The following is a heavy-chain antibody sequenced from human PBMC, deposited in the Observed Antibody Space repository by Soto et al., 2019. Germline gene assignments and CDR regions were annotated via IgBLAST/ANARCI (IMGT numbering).Heavy chain of an antibody. CDR1: GYTFTGYY. V-gene: IGHV1-2*02. CDR2: INPNSGGT. Sequence: QVQLVQSGAEVKKPGASVKVSCKASGYTFTGYYMHWVRQAPGQGLEWMGWINPNSGGTNYAQKFQGRVTMTRDTSISTAYMELSRLRSDDTAVYYCARAGRCSSTSCYVLCDYWGQGTLVTVSS. D-gene: IGHD2-2*01. CDR3: ARAGRCSSTSCYVLCDY. J-gene: IGHJ4*02.